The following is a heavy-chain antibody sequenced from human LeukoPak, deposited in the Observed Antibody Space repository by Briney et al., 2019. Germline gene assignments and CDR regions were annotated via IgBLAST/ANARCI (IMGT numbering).Heavy chain of an antibody. D-gene: IGHD6-13*01. Sequence: GGSLRLSCAASGFTLSSYAMTWVRQAPGRGLEWVSSADGGGGGTYYADSVKGRFTISRDNSKDTLYLQMNGLRAEDTAVYFCAKQSAGSAAWYSLHYDFWGQGILVTVSS. CDR1: GFTLSSYA. J-gene: IGHJ4*02. CDR3: AKQSAGSAAWYSLHYDF. CDR2: ADGGGGGT. V-gene: IGHV3-23*01.